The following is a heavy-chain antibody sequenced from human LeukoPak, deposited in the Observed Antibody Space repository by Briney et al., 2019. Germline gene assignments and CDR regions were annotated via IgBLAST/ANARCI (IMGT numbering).Heavy chain of an antibody. Sequence: SETLSLTCTVSGGSISSSSYYWGWIRQPPGKGLEWIGSIYYSGSTYYNPSLKSRVTISVDTSKNQFSLKLSSVTAADTAVYYCARGDSSSWEFDYWGQGTLVTVSS. CDR2: IYYSGST. CDR3: ARGDSSSWEFDY. J-gene: IGHJ4*02. D-gene: IGHD6-13*01. V-gene: IGHV4-39*01. CDR1: GGSISSSSYY.